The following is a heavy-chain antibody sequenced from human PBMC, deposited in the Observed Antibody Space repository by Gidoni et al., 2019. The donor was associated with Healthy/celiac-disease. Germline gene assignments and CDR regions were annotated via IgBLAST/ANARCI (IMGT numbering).Heavy chain of an antibody. CDR2: IDPSDSYT. J-gene: IGHJ4*02. CDR3: ARRGCSGGSCYAPLDY. CDR1: GYSFTSYW. V-gene: IGHV5-10-1*03. D-gene: IGHD2-15*01. Sequence: EVQLVQSGAEGKKPGESLRISCKGSGYSFTSYWISWGRQMPGKGLGWMGRIDPSDSYTNSSPSFQGHVTISADKSISTAYLQWSSLKASDTAMYYCARRGCSGGSCYAPLDYWGQGTLVTVSS.